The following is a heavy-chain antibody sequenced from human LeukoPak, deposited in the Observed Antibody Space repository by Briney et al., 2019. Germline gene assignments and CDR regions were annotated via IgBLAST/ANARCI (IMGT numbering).Heavy chain of an antibody. CDR2: IDYSGST. J-gene: IGHJ2*01. CDR1: SGSISSSSFY. CDR3: ARRPYRWYFDL. Sequence: SETLSLTCTVSSGSISSSSFYWGWIRQPPGKGLEWIGVIDYSGSTYYNPSLKSRVTISVDTSKNQFSLKLSSVTAADTAVYYCARRPYRWYFDLWGRGTLVTVSS. V-gene: IGHV4-39*01.